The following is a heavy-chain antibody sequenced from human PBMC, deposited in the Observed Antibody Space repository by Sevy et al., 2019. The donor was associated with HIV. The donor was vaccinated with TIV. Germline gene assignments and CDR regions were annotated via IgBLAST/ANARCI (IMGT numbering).Heavy chain of an antibody. Sequence: GGSLRLSCAASGFTFSSYWMSWVRQAPGKGLEWVANIKEDGSEKYYVDSVKGRFTISRDNAKNSLYLQMNSLRAEDTAVYYCARLLGNYYDSSPPFDYWGQGTLVTVSS. V-gene: IGHV3-7*01. CDR1: GFTFSSYW. CDR2: IKEDGSEK. CDR3: ARLLGNYYDSSPPFDY. J-gene: IGHJ4*02. D-gene: IGHD3-22*01.